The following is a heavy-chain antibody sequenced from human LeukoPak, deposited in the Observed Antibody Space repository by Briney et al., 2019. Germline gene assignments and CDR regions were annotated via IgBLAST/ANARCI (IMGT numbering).Heavy chain of an antibody. V-gene: IGHV3-48*04. D-gene: IGHD3-3*01. CDR1: GFTFSSYA. CDR2: ISSSGSTI. CDR3: ARDPTGLRFLEWPYFDY. J-gene: IGHJ4*02. Sequence: GGSLRLSCAASGFTFSSYAMSWVRQAPGKGLEWVSYISSSGSTIYYADSVKGRFTISRDNAKNSLYLQMNSLRAEDTAVYYCARDPTGLRFLEWPYFDYWGQGTLVTVSS.